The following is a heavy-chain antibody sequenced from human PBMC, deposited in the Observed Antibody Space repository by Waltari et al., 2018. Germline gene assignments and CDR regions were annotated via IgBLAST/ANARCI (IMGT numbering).Heavy chain of an antibody. CDR1: GFTFSSYA. Sequence: EVQLLESGGGLVQPGGSLRLSCAASGFTFSSYAMSWVRQAPGKGLEWVSAISGSGGSTYYADSVKGRFTISRDNSKNTLYLQMNSLRAEDTAVYYCAKGPMITFGGGHRVDYWGQGTLVTVSS. V-gene: IGHV3-23*01. D-gene: IGHD3-16*01. CDR2: ISGSGGST. CDR3: AKGPMITFGGGHRVDY. J-gene: IGHJ4*02.